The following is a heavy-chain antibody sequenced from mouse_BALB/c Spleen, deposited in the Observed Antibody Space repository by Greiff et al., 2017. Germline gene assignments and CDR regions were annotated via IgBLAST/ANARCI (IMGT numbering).Heavy chain of an antibody. Sequence: EVKLMESGGGLVQPGGSRKLSCAASGFTFSSFGMHWVRQAPEKGLEWVAYISSGSSTIYYADTVKGRFTISRDNPKNTLFLQMTSLRSEDTAMYYCARRDHYYAMDYWGQGTSVTVSS. CDR2: ISSGSSTI. J-gene: IGHJ4*01. V-gene: IGHV5-17*02. CDR1: GFTFSSFG. CDR3: ARRDHYYAMDY.